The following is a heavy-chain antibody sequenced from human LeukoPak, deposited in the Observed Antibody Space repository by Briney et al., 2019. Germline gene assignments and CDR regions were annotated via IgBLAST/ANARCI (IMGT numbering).Heavy chain of an antibody. V-gene: IGHV1-69*04. CDR1: GGTFSSYA. Sequence: SVKVSCKASGGTFSSYAISWVRQAPGQGLEWMGRIIPILGIANYAQKFQGRVTITADKSTSTAYMELSSLRSEDTAVYYCARAPAPPYYYDSSECDYWGQGTLVTVSS. CDR2: IIPILGIA. CDR3: ARAPAPPYYYDSSECDY. D-gene: IGHD3-22*01. J-gene: IGHJ4*02.